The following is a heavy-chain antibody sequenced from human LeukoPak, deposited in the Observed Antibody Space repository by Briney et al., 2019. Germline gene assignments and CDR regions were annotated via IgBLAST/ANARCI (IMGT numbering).Heavy chain of an antibody. J-gene: IGHJ5*02. V-gene: IGHV3-21*01. D-gene: IGHD6-19*01. Sequence: PGGSLRLSCAASGFTFSSYSMYWVRQAPGKGLEWVSSISSSSSYIYYADSVKGRFTISRDNAKNSLYLQMNSLRAEDTAVYYCATDLGLGNWFDPWGQGTLVTVSS. CDR1: GFTFSSYS. CDR2: ISSSSSYI. CDR3: ATDLGLGNWFDP.